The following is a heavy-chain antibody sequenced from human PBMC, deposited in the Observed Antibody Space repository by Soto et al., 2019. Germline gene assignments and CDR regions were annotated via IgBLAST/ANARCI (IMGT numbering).Heavy chain of an antibody. CDR3: ARESEGGNLHDWFDP. Sequence: SETLSLTCSVSGDSIGTYYWSWVRQPPGKGLEWLGFVHYSGSTQYNPSLKGRVTVSVDMSKNQLSLKLRSVTAADTAVYYCARESEGGNLHDWFDPWGQGTLVTVSS. CDR2: VHYSGST. V-gene: IGHV4-59*01. CDR1: GDSIGTYY. J-gene: IGHJ5*02. D-gene: IGHD3-16*01.